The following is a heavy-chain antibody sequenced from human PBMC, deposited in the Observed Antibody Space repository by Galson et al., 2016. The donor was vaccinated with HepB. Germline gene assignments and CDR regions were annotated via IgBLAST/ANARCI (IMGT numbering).Heavy chain of an antibody. CDR3: ARSLRCITTSCFMDY. CDR2: ISAYNGDT. CDR1: GYTFNDYG. D-gene: IGHD2-2*01. Sequence: VKVSCKASGYTFNDYGINWVRQAPGQGLEWMGWISAYNGDTFYAQKLQGRVTMTTDRSTSTAYMELRSLRSDDTAVYYCARSLRCITTSCFMDYWGQGTLVTVSP. J-gene: IGHJ4*02. V-gene: IGHV1-18*01.